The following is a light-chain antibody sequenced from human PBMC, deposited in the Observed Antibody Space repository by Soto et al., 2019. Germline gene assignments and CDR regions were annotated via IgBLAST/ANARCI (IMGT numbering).Light chain of an antibody. Sequence: EIVLTQSPATLSLSPGETATLSCRASQSVSSYLAWYQQKPCQAPRLLIYDASNRATGIPARFSGSGSGTDFTLTISSLEPEDFAVYYCQQRSNWPQFTFGPGNKVDIK. CDR2: DAS. J-gene: IGKJ3*01. CDR3: QQRSNWPQFT. V-gene: IGKV3-11*01. CDR1: QSVSSY.